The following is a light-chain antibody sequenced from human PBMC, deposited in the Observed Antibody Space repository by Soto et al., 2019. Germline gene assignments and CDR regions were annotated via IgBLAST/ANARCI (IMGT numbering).Light chain of an antibody. CDR1: QSVSSH. CDR3: QQYKTSPFT. J-gene: IGKJ5*01. CDR2: GAS. V-gene: IGKV3-15*01. Sequence: EIVVTQSPATLSVSPGERATLSCRTSQSVSSHVAWYQQKPGQAPRLLIHGASTRATAIPARFSGSGSGTEFTLTITNLQPEDVSTYYCQQYKTSPFTFGQGTRLEIK.